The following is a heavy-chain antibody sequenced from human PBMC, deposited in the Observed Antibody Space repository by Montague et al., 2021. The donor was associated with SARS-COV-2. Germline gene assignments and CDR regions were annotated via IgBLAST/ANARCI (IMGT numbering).Heavy chain of an antibody. CDR2: IYYSGST. CDR1: GGSISSSSYY. CDR3: GRQGSSSSWYGGYYYGMDV. D-gene: IGHD6-13*01. J-gene: IGHJ6*02. V-gene: IGHV4-39*01. Sequence: SETLSLTCTVSGGSISSSSYYWGWIRQPPGKGLEWIGSIYYSGSTYYNPSLKSRVTISVDTSKNQFSLKLSSVTVADTAVYYCGRQGSSSSWYGGYYYGMDVWGQGTTVTVSS.